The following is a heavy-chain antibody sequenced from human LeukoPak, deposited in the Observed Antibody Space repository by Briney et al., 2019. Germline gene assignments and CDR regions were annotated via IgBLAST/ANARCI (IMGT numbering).Heavy chain of an antibody. V-gene: IGHV1-2*02. CDR2: FNPNSGGT. CDR3: ARDATRGSYYFDY. Sequence: GASVKVSCKASGYTFTGYYMHWVRQAPGQGLEWMGWFNPNSGGTNYAQKFQGRVTMTRDTSISTAYMELSRLRSDDTAVYYCARDATRGSYYFDYWGQGTLVTVSP. D-gene: IGHD3-10*01. CDR1: GYTFTGYY. J-gene: IGHJ4*02.